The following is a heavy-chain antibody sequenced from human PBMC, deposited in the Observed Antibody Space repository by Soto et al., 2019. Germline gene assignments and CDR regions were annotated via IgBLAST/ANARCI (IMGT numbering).Heavy chain of an antibody. CDR3: ARQIYDSDTGPNFQYYFDS. V-gene: IGHV5-10-1*01. CDR2: IDPSDSQT. J-gene: IGHJ4*02. Sequence: GESLNISCKGSGYSFAGYWITWVRQKPGKGLEWMGRIDPSDSQTYYSPSFRGHVTISVTKSITTVFLQWSSLRASDTAIYYCARQIYDSDTGPNFQYYFDSWGQATPVTVSS. CDR1: GYSFAGYW. D-gene: IGHD3-22*01.